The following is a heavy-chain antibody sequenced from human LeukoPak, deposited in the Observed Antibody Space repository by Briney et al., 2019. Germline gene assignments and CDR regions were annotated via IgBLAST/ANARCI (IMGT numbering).Heavy chain of an antibody. D-gene: IGHD3-22*01. CDR1: GFTFSSYW. Sequence: GGSLRLSCAASGFTFSSYWMSWVRQAPGKGLEWVSAISGSGGSTYYADSVKGRFTISRDNSKNTLYLQMNSLRAEDTAVYYCAKDIGYYYDSSGYWDYWGQGTLVTVSS. CDR2: ISGSGGST. V-gene: IGHV3-23*01. CDR3: AKDIGYYYDSSGYWDY. J-gene: IGHJ4*02.